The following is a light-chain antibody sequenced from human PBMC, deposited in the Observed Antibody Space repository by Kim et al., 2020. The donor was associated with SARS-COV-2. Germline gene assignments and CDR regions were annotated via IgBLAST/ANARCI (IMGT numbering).Light chain of an antibody. V-gene: IGLV6-57*01. Sequence: NSMLTQPHSVSESPGKTVTISCTRSSGSIASNYVQWYQQRPGSSPTTVLYDDNQRPSGVPDRFSGSIDSSSNSASLTISGLKTEAEAYYYCQSYDSSNWVFGGGTKLTVL. CDR3: QSYDSSNWV. CDR2: DDN. CDR1: SGSIASNY. J-gene: IGLJ3*02.